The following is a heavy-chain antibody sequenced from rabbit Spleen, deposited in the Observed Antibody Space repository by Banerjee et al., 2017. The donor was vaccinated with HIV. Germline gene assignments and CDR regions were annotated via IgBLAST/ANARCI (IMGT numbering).Heavy chain of an antibody. V-gene: IGHV1S40*01. Sequence: QSLEESGGDLVKPGASLTLTCTASGFSFSSDYYMCWVRQAPGKGLECGACIYPGSTGSTYYANWAKGRLTISKASSTTVTLQMTSLTAADTATYFCARDSGTSFSTYGMDLWGPGTLVTVS. CDR1: GFSFSSDYY. D-gene: IGHD8-1*01. CDR3: ARDSGTSFSTYGMDL. CDR2: IYPGSTGST. J-gene: IGHJ6*01.